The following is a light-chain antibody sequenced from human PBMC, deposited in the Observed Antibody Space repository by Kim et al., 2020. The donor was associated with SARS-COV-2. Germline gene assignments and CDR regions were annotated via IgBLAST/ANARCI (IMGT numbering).Light chain of an antibody. CDR1: WRNWRH. CDR2: DAS. J-gene: IGKJ4*01. Sequence: SGGERVPLPWRARWRNWRHVDLVPEKPGKAPKLLIYDASSLGSGVPSRFSGSGSGTEFTLTISSLQPDDFATYYCQQYNSYPLTFGGGTKVDIK. V-gene: IGKV1-5*01. CDR3: QQYNSYPLT.